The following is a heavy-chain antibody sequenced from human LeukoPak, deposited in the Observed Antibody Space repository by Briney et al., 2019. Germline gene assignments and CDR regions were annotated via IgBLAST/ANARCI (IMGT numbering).Heavy chain of an antibody. CDR2: ISGGGGST. CDR3: ARTHYGMDV. J-gene: IGHJ6*02. CDR1: GFTFSNYA. V-gene: IGHV3-23*01. Sequence: PGGSLRLSCAASGFTFSNYAMSWVRRAPGKGLEWVSAISGGGGSTYYADSVKGRFTISRDNAKNSLYLQMNSLRAEDTAVYYCARTHYGMDVWGQGTTVTVSS. D-gene: IGHD1-14*01.